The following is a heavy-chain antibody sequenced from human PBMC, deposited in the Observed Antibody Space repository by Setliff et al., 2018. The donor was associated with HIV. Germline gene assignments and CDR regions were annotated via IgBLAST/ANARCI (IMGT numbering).Heavy chain of an antibody. CDR3: VREVRAAYKGPLWFGQSDPRPDTFDI. Sequence: ASVTVSCQASGYTFTAYYIHWVRQAPGQGLEWMGWINPYSGGTNYAQNLQGWVTMTRDTSITTAYMELSRLTSDDTALYFCVREVRAAYKGPLWFGQSDPRPDTFDIWGQGTMVTVSS. D-gene: IGHD3-10*01. V-gene: IGHV1-2*04. CDR1: GYTFTAYY. J-gene: IGHJ3*02. CDR2: INPYSGGT.